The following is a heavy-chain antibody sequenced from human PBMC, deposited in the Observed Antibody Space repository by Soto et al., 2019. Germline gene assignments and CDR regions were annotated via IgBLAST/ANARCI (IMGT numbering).Heavy chain of an antibody. CDR1: GFTFSSYG. V-gene: IGHV3-30*18. D-gene: IGHD3-10*01. J-gene: IGHJ4*02. Sequence: QVQLVESGGGVVQPGRSLRLSCAASGFTFSSYGMHWVRQAPGKGLEWVAVISYDGSNKYYADSVKGRFTISRDNSKKTLYLQMNSLRAEDTAGYYCAKVRSYSPAHAGDYWGQGTLVTVSS. CDR2: ISYDGSNK. CDR3: AKVRSYSPAHAGDY.